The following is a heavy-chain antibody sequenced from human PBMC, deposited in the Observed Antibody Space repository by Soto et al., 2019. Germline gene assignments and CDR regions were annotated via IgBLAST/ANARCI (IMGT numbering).Heavy chain of an antibody. J-gene: IGHJ4*02. V-gene: IGHV1-2*04. CDR3: AASRTENMFDY. CDR1: GYTFTGYY. CDR2: INPNSGAT. Sequence: AASVKVSCKASGYTFTGYYMHWVRQAPGQGLEWMGWINPNSGATKYAQKFQGWVTMTRDTSISTAYMELSRLRSNDTAVYYCAASRTENMFDYWGQGTLVTVSS. D-gene: IGHD2-2*01.